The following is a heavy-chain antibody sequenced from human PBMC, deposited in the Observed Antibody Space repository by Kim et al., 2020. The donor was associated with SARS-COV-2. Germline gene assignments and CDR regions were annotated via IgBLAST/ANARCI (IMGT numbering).Heavy chain of an antibody. CDR3: ARDQANYDSVVYFDY. J-gene: IGHJ4*02. V-gene: IGHV3-21*04. CDR2: ISSSSSYI. D-gene: IGHD3-3*01. Sequence: GGSLRLSCAASGFTFSSYSMNWVRQAPGKGLEWVSSISSSSSYIYYADSVKGRFTISRDNAKNSLYLQMNSLRAEDTAVYYCARDQANYDSVVYFDYWGQGTLVTVSS. CDR1: GFTFSSYS.